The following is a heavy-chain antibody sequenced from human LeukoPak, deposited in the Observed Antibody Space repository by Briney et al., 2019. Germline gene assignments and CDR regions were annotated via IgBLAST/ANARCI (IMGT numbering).Heavy chain of an antibody. CDR3: ARDRRARGFDP. V-gene: IGHV5-51*01. CDR1: GYSFTSYW. Sequence: GESLKISCKGSGYSFTSYWIGWVRQMPGKGLEWTGIIYPGDSDTRYSPSFQGLVTISADKSISTAYLQWSSLKASDTAMYYCARDRRARGFDPWGQGTLVTVSS. CDR2: IYPGDSDT. D-gene: IGHD3-22*01. J-gene: IGHJ5*02.